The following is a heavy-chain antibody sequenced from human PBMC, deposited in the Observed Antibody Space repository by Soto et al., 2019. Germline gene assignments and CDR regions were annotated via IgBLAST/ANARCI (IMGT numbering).Heavy chain of an antibody. V-gene: IGHV3-30-3*01. CDR3: VRGTWIFALMSPFEP. CDR1: EFDFSNFA. J-gene: IGHJ5*02. Sequence: QVQLEESGGGVVQPGRSLRLSCAASEFDFSNFAMHWVRQAPGKGLEWMEVISYDGDTQYYADSAKGRFTISRDNSKNTLYLQMSSRTTEDTAVYYCVRGTWIFALMSPFEPWGQGTVVSVSS. CDR2: ISYDGDTQ. D-gene: IGHD3-3*01.